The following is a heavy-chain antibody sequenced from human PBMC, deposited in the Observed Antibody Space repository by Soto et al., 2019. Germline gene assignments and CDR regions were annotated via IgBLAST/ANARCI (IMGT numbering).Heavy chain of an antibody. V-gene: IGHV4-34*01. J-gene: IGHJ4*02. CDR3: ARGGEIVVVVSTTGRYFDY. Sequence: QVQLQQWGAGLLKPSETLSLTCAVYGGSFSGYYWTWIRQPPGKGLEWIGEINHSGSTNYNPSLKRRVTISVDTSKNQCSLKLSSVTAADTAVYYCARGGEIVVVVSTTGRYFDYWGQGTLVTVSS. CDR1: GGSFSGYY. CDR2: INHSGST. D-gene: IGHD2-15*01.